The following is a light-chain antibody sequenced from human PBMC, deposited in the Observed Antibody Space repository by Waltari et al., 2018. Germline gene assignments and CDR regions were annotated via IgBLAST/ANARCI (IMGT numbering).Light chain of an antibody. CDR1: SPNIGRNS. CDR3: AAWDDSPDGPV. J-gene: IGLJ3*02. CDR2: TTN. Sequence: QSVMTQPPSASGTPGQRVTISCSGSSPNIGRNSVNWSQQLPGTAPKLLIYTTNQRPSGVPDRFSGSKSGTSASLAISGLQSEDEADYYCAAWDDSPDGPVFGGGTKLTVL. V-gene: IGLV1-44*01.